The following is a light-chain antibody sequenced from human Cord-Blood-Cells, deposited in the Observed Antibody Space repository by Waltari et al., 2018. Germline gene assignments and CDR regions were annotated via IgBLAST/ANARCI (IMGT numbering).Light chain of an antibody. Sequence: SYVLTQPPSVSVAPGKTARITCGGNNIGSKSVHWYQQKPGQAPVLVIYYDSDRPSGIPERFSGSNSGNTATLTISRVEAGDEADYYCSSYAGSNNLVFGGGTKLTVL. V-gene: IGLV3-21*01. CDR2: YDS. CDR1: NIGSKS. CDR3: SSYAGSNNLV. J-gene: IGLJ3*02.